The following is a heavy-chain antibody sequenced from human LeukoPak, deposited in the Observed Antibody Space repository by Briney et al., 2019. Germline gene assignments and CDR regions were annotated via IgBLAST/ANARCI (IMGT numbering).Heavy chain of an antibody. CDR2: ISAYNGNT. D-gene: IGHD2-2*01. V-gene: IGHV1-18*01. Sequence: GASVKVSCKASGYTFTSYGISWVRQAPGQGLEWMGWISAYNGNTNYAQKLQGRVTMTTDTSTSTAYMELRSLRSDDTAVYYCARVVVVPAAALNYYYYYGMDVWGQGTTVTVSS. CDR1: GYTFTSYG. CDR3: ARVVVVPAAALNYYYYYGMDV. J-gene: IGHJ6*02.